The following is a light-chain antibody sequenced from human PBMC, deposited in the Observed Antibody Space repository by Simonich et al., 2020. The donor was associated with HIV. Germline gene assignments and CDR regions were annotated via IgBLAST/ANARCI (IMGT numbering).Light chain of an antibody. CDR1: QSVLYSSNNKNY. Sequence: DIVMTQSPDSLAVSLGERATINCKSSQSVLYSSNNKNYLAWYQRKPGQPPKLLIYWASTRESGVPDRFSGSGSGTDFTLTISSLQAEDVAVYYCQQYYSTHHFGQGTRLEIK. CDR2: WAS. CDR3: QQYYSTHH. J-gene: IGKJ5*01. V-gene: IGKV4-1*01.